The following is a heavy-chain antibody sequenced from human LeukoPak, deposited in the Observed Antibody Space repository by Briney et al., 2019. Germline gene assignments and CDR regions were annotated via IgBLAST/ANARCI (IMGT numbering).Heavy chain of an antibody. Sequence: SGGSLRLSCVVSGFSFSDSYMTWIRQTPGKGLEWLAYISGSSSDIYYADSVKGRFTISRDNAMNTLYLQMSSLRAEDSALYYCTRDMQGSRLYLVGSQNDWGQGTLVTVSS. J-gene: IGHJ4*02. CDR3: TRDMQGSRLYLVGSQND. V-gene: IGHV3-11*04. D-gene: IGHD1-26*01. CDR1: GFSFSDSY. CDR2: ISGSSSDI.